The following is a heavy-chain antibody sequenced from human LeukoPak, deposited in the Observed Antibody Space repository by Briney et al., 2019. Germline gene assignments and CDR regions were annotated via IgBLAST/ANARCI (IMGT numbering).Heavy chain of an antibody. CDR2: INHSGST. J-gene: IGHJ4*02. CDR3: ARDPETPYSSGWYY. D-gene: IGHD6-19*01. V-gene: IGHV4-34*01. Sequence: SETLSLTCAVYGGSFSGYYWSWIRQPPGKGLEWIGEINHSGSTNYNPSLKSRVTMSVDTSKNQFSLKLSSVTAADTAVYYCARDPETPYSSGWYYWGQGTLVTVSS. CDR1: GGSFSGYY.